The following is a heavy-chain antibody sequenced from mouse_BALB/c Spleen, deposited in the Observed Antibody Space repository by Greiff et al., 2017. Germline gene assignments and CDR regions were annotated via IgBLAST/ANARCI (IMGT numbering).Heavy chain of an antibody. CDR2: IYPYNGGT. CDR1: GYTFTDYN. CDR3: TRGGTYYDYGWGAMDY. D-gene: IGHD2-4*01. J-gene: IGHJ4*01. Sequence: VQLQQSGPELVKPGASVKISCKASGYTFTDYNMHWVKQSHGKSLEWIGYIYPYNGGTGYNQKFKSKATLTVDKSSSTAYMQLSSLTSEDSAVYYCTRGGTYYDYGWGAMDYWGQGTSVTVSS. V-gene: IGHV1S29*02.